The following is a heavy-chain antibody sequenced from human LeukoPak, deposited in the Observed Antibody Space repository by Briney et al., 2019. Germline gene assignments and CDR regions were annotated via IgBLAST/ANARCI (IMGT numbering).Heavy chain of an antibody. CDR1: GGSFSGYY. D-gene: IGHD5-18*01. V-gene: IGHV4-34*01. CDR3: AREDTAMVTRPGWFDP. Sequence: PSETLSLTCAVYGGSFSGYYWSWIRQPPGKGLEWIGEINHSGSTNYNPSLKSRVTISVDTSKNQFSLKLSSVTAADTAVYYCAREDTAMVTRPGWFDPWGQGTLVAVSS. CDR2: INHSGST. J-gene: IGHJ5*02.